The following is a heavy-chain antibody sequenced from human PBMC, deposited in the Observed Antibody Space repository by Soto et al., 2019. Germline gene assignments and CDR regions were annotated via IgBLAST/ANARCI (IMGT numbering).Heavy chain of an antibody. CDR2: INSDGSST. V-gene: IGHV3-74*01. CDR3: VVERDGYNRRGAFDI. J-gene: IGHJ3*02. D-gene: IGHD5-12*01. Sequence: EVQLVESGGGLVQPGGSLRLSCAASGFTFSSYWMHWVRQAPGKGLVWVSRINSDGSSTSYADSVKGRFTISRDNAKNTLYLQMNSLRAEDTAVYYCVVERDGYNRRGAFDIWGQGTMVTVSS. CDR1: GFTFSSYW.